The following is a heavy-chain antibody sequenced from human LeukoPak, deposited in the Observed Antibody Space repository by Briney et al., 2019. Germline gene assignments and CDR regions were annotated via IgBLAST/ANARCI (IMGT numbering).Heavy chain of an antibody. Sequence: PSETLSLTCTVSGGSISSYYWSWIRQPPGKGLEWIGSMYYSGSTYYNPSLKSRVTISVDTSKNQFSLKLSSVTAADTAVYYCAREFLNGFDIWGQGTMVTVSS. CDR3: AREFLNGFDI. CDR2: MYYSGST. V-gene: IGHV4-59*05. CDR1: GGSISSYY. J-gene: IGHJ3*02. D-gene: IGHD3-10*01.